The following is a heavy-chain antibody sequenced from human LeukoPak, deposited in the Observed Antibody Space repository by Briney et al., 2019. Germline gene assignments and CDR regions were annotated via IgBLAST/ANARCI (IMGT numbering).Heavy chain of an antibody. CDR3: ASTSKNTGYSSSWYAEYFQH. CDR1: GGSISNYY. Sequence: PSETLSLTCIVSGGSISNYYWSWIRQPPGKGLEWIGYIYNSGRTNYNPSLKSRVTISVDTSKNQFSLKLSSVTAADTAVYYCASTSKNTGYSSSWYAEYFQHWGQGTLVTVSS. J-gene: IGHJ1*01. V-gene: IGHV4-59*08. D-gene: IGHD6-13*01. CDR2: IYNSGRT.